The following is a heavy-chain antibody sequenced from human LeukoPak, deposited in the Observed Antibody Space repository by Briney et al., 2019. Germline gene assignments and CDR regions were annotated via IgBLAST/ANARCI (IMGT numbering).Heavy chain of an antibody. J-gene: IGHJ6*03. D-gene: IGHD3-3*01. CDR3: AKGRVDDFWSGGDYYYYYMDV. CDR1: GFTFSSYA. V-gene: IGHV3-23*01. Sequence: GGSLRLSCAASGFTFSSYAMSWVRQAPGEGLEWVSAISGRGGSTYYADSVKGRFTISRDNSKNTLYLQMNSLRAEDTAVYCCAKGRVDDFWSGGDYYYYYMDVWGKGTTVTVSS. CDR2: ISGRGGST.